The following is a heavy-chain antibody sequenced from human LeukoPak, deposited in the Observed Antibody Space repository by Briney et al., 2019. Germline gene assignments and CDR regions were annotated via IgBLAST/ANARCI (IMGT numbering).Heavy chain of an antibody. V-gene: IGHV4-34*01. CDR2: INHSGRT. Sequence: SETLSLTCAVYGGSFSGYYWSWIRQPPGKGLEWIGEINHSGRTNYNPSLKSRVTISVDTSRNQFSLKLSSVTAADTAVYYCARGWMYYDSSGYTLDYWGQGTLVTVSS. D-gene: IGHD3-22*01. CDR3: ARGWMYYDSSGYTLDY. J-gene: IGHJ4*02. CDR1: GGSFSGYY.